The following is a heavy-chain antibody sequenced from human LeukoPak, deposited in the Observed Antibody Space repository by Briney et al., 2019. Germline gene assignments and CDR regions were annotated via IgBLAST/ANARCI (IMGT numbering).Heavy chain of an antibody. CDR3: ARLPTGYPNWFDT. CDR1: GGSISSISSNN. D-gene: IGHD5-18*01. J-gene: IGHJ5*02. V-gene: IGHV4-39*01. CDR2: IHYTGST. Sequence: SSETLSLTCAVSGGSISSISSNNWAWIRQPPGKGLELIAAIHYTGSTYYNPSFMSRVTISVDTSKNQFSLKLNSLTATDTAVYYCARLPTGYPNWFDTWGQGILVTVSS.